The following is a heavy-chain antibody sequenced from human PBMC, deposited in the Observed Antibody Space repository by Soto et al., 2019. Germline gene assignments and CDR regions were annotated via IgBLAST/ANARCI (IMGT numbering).Heavy chain of an antibody. V-gene: IGHV1-3*01. CDR1: GYTFTSYA. CDR2: INAGNGNT. CDR3: ARDMGFGLSDY. J-gene: IGHJ4*02. D-gene: IGHD3-10*01. Sequence: QVQLVQSGAEVKKHGASVKDSCKASGYTFTSYAMHWVRQAPRQRLEWMGWINAGNGNTKYSQKFQGRVTITRDTSASTAYMDLSSLRSEATAVSYCARDMGFGLSDYWGQGTLVTVAS.